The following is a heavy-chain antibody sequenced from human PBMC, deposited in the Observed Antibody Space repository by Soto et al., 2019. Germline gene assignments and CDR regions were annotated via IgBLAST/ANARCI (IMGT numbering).Heavy chain of an antibody. CDR2: IWYDASNK. D-gene: IGHD3-10*01. V-gene: IGHV3-33*01. CDR1: GFTFSSYD. J-gene: IGHJ4*02. CDR3: ARGGPKYGSGSYYLDY. Sequence: LRLSCAASGFTFSSYDMHWVRQAPGKGLEWVAVIWYDASNKYYADSVKGRFTISRDNSKNTLYLQMNSLRAEDTAVYYCARGGPKYGSGSYYLDYWGQGTLVTVSS.